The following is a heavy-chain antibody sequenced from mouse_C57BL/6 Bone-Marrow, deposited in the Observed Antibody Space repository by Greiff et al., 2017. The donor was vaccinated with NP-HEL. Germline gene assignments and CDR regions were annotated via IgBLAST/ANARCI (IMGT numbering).Heavy chain of an antibody. CDR1: GFTFTDYY. J-gene: IGHJ4*01. V-gene: IGHV7-3*01. D-gene: IGHD1-1*01. CDR2: IRNKANGYTT. Sequence: EVKVEESGGGLVQPGGSLSLSCAASGFTFTDYYMSWVRQPPGKALEWLGFIRNKANGYTTEYSASVKGRFTISRDNSQSILYLQMNALRAEDSATYYCARFSITTAGMDYWGQGTSVTVSS. CDR3: ARFSITTAGMDY.